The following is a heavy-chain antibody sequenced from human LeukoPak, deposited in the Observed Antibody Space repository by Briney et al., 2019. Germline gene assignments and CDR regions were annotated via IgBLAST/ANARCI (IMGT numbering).Heavy chain of an antibody. Sequence: GGSLRLSCVASGFTFSSYGMHWVRQAPGKGLEWVGIIWYDGSDKYYADSVKGRFTISRDNSRKTLYLQMNSLRVEDTAVYYCAKDRTVAGMRGFGYWGQGTLVTVSS. J-gene: IGHJ4*02. CDR1: GFTFSSYG. D-gene: IGHD6-19*01. CDR2: IWYDGSDK. V-gene: IGHV3-33*06. CDR3: AKDRTVAGMRGFGY.